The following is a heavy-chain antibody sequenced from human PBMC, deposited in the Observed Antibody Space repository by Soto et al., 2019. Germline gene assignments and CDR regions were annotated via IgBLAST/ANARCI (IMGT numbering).Heavy chain of an antibody. CDR3: ARDFDSSGYTDY. Sequence: QVQLVESGGGVVQPGRSLRLSCAASGFTFSSYGMHWVRQAPGKGLEWVAVIWYDGSNKYYADSVKGRFTISRDNSKNTLYLQMNSLRAEDTAVYYCARDFDSSGYTDYWGQGTLVTVSS. V-gene: IGHV3-33*01. D-gene: IGHD3-22*01. J-gene: IGHJ4*02. CDR2: IWYDGSNK. CDR1: GFTFSSYG.